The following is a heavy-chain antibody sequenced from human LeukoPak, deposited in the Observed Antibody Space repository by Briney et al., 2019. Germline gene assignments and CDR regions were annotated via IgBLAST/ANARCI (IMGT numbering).Heavy chain of an antibody. CDR1: GGSISSSTYY. Sequence: SETLSLTCTVSGGSISSSTYYWGWIRQPPGKGLEWIGSINYSGSTYYNPSLKSRVTISVDTSRNQLSLKLSSVTAADTAVYYCVSGYSYDLFDYWGQGTLATVSS. J-gene: IGHJ4*02. D-gene: IGHD5-18*01. CDR2: INYSGST. V-gene: IGHV4-39*07. CDR3: VSGYSYDLFDY.